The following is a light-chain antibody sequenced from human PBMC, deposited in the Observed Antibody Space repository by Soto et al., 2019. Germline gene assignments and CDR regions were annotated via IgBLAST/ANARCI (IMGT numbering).Light chain of an antibody. J-gene: IGKJ4*01. CDR2: AAS. CDR3: QQYYSYPPLT. Sequence: AIRMTQSPSSFSASTGDRVTITCRASQGISSYLAWYQQKPGKAPKLLIYAASTLQSGFPSRFSGSGSGTDFTLTISCLQSEDFATYYCQQYYSYPPLTFGGGTKVEIK. CDR1: QGISSY. V-gene: IGKV1-8*01.